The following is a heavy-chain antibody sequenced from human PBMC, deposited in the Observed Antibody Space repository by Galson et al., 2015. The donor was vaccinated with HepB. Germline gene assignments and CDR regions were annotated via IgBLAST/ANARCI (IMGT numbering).Heavy chain of an antibody. CDR3: AKEFYYCFDY. D-gene: IGHD1-26*01. Sequence: SLRLSCAASGFTFSSYAMSWVRQAPGKGLEWVSVISGSGTYTYYADSVKGRFAISRDNSKNTLYLQMNSLRAEDTAVYYCAKEFYYCFDYWGQGALVTVSS. J-gene: IGHJ4*02. CDR2: ISGSGTYT. V-gene: IGHV3-23*01. CDR1: GFTFSSYA.